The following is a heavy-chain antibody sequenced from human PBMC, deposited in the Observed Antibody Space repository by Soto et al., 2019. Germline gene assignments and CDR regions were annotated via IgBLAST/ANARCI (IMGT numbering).Heavy chain of an antibody. Sequence: SETLSLTCTVSGGSIISSNHYWAWIRQPPGEGLEWIGSMYHSGNTYYNPSLNSRVTISVDTSKNQFSLKLSSVTAADTALYFCASHYFDSWTGHYTGVFYFEFWGQGALVTVS. CDR1: GGSIISSNHY. CDR2: MYHSGNT. CDR3: ASHYFDSWTGHYTGVFYFEF. D-gene: IGHD3-9*01. J-gene: IGHJ4*02. V-gene: IGHV4-39*01.